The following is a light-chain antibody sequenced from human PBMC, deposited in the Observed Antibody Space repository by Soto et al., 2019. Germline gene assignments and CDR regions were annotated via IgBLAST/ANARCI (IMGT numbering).Light chain of an antibody. CDR3: QQYHHYPFT. V-gene: IGKV1-16*01. J-gene: IGKJ4*01. Sequence: DIQMTQSPSSLSASVGDRVTITCRASQGVKMYLAWFQQKPGKAPKSLIYGASSLQGGVPPRFSGSGSGTDFTLPISSLQPEDASTYYCQQYHHYPFTFGGGTKVEI. CDR2: GAS. CDR1: QGVKMY.